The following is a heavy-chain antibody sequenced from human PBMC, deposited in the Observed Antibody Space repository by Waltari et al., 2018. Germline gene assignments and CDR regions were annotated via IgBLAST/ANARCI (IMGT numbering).Heavy chain of an antibody. J-gene: IGHJ4*02. D-gene: IGHD6-6*01. Sequence: EVQLLESGGGLVQPGGSLRLSCAASGFTFSSYAMSWVRQAPGTGLEWVSTISGSGGRTYYADSVKGRLTISTDNSKNTLYLQMNSLRAEDTALYYCAKGFYSSSVHYFDYWGQGTLVTVSS. V-gene: IGHV3-23*01. CDR2: ISGSGGRT. CDR1: GFTFSSYA. CDR3: AKGFYSSSVHYFDY.